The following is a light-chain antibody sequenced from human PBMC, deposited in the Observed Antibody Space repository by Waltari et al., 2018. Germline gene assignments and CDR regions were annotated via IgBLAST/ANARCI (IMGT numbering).Light chain of an antibody. Sequence: QSVLTQPPSVSGAPGQRVSISCTGSGSNLGAGYDVHWYQQHPGKAPKLLIYGTSTRPPGVPDRFLGSQSGTSASLAITALQAEDEAEYYCQSYDTSLSVVCGGGTKLTVL. V-gene: IGLV1-40*01. J-gene: IGLJ2*01. CDR2: GTS. CDR3: QSYDTSLSVV. CDR1: GSNLGAGYD.